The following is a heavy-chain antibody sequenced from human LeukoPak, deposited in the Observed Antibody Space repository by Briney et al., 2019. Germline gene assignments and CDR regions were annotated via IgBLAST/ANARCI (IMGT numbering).Heavy chain of an antibody. CDR3: AKDVDTAMVGTYYFDY. Sequence: GGSLRLSCAASGFTFDDYGMSWVRQAPGKGLEWVAVISYDGSNKYYADSVKGRFTISRDNSKNTLYLQMNSLRAEDTAVYYCAKDVDTAMVGTYYFDYWGQGTLVTVSS. J-gene: IGHJ4*02. CDR2: ISYDGSNK. CDR1: GFTFDDYG. D-gene: IGHD5-18*01. V-gene: IGHV3-30*18.